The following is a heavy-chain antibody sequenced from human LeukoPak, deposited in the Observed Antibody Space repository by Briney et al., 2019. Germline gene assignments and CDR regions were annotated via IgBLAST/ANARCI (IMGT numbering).Heavy chain of an antibody. CDR1: GFTFSAFW. Sequence: PGGSLRLSCEASGFTFSAFWMNWVRQAPGKGLEWVASINQDGNERTYVDSVKGRFTISRDNAKNSLFLQMNSLRVEDTAIYFCARDATPPGLIFDSWGQGTLVTVS. CDR3: ARDATPPGLIFDS. D-gene: IGHD1-14*01. CDR2: INQDGNER. V-gene: IGHV3-7*05. J-gene: IGHJ4*02.